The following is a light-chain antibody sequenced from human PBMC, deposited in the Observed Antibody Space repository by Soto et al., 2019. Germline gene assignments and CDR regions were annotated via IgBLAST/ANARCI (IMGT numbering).Light chain of an antibody. CDR2: AAS. Sequence: DIEMTQSPSPLSASAGDRVTITCRASQSISNYLNWYQQKPGKAPRLLIYAASRLQSEVPSRFSGRGSGTGFTLTISSLQPEDFAIYYCQQSYNTPYTFGQGTKVEIK. V-gene: IGKV1-39*01. CDR3: QQSYNTPYT. J-gene: IGKJ2*01. CDR1: QSISNY.